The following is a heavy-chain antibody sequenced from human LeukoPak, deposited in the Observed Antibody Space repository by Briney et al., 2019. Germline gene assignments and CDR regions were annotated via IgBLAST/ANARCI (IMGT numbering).Heavy chain of an antibody. CDR3: ATPNGGGSDIYYYGMDV. D-gene: IGHD2-15*01. CDR1: GGSVSSGSYY. CDR2: IYYSGST. V-gene: IGHV4-61*01. Sequence: SETLSLTRTVSGGSVSSGSYYWSWIRQPPGKGLEWIGYIYYSGSTNYNPSLKSRVTISVDTSKNQFSLKLSSVTAADTAVYYCATPNGGGSDIYYYGMDVWGQGTTVTVSS. J-gene: IGHJ6*02.